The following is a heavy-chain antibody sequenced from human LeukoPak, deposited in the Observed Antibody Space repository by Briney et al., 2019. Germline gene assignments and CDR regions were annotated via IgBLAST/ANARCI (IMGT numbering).Heavy chain of an antibody. CDR2: ISYDGSNK. Sequence: SGRSLRLSCAASGFTFSSYGMHWVRQAPGKGLEWVAVISYDGSNKYYADSVKGRFTISRDNSKNTLYLQMNSLRAEDTAVYYCAKERLPYNYYYYGMDVWGQGTTVTVSS. V-gene: IGHV3-30*18. CDR1: GFTFSSYG. CDR3: AKERLPYNYYYYGMDV. J-gene: IGHJ6*02.